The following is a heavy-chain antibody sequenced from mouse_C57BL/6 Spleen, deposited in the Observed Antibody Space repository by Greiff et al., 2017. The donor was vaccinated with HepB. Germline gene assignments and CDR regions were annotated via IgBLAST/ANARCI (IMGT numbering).Heavy chain of an antibody. CDR1: GFTFSSYT. V-gene: IGHV5-9*01. CDR2: ISGGGGNT. D-gene: IGHD4-1*01. Sequence: DVKLVESGGGLVKPGGSLKLSCAASGFTFSSYTMSWVRQTPEKRLEWVATISGGGGNTYYPDSVKGRFTISRDNAKNTLYLQMSSLRSEDTALYYWARHPNWVYYFDYWGQGTTLTVSS. J-gene: IGHJ2*01. CDR3: ARHPNWVYYFDY.